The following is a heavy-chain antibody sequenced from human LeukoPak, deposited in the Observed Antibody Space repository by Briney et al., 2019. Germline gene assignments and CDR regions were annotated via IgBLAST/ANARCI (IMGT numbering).Heavy chain of an antibody. CDR1: GGSISSGGYS. Sequence: PSQTLSLTCTVSGGSISSGGYSWSWIRQHPGKGLEWIGYIYYSGSTYYNPSLKSRVTISVDTSKNQFSLKLSSVTAADTAVYYCARAVSSSSHHDAFDIWGQGTMVTVSS. J-gene: IGHJ3*02. V-gene: IGHV4-31*03. CDR3: ARAVSSSSHHDAFDI. D-gene: IGHD6-13*01. CDR2: IYYSGST.